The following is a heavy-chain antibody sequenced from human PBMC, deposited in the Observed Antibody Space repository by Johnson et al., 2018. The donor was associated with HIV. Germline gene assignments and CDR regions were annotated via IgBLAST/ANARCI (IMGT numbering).Heavy chain of an antibody. Sequence: VQLVESGGGLVKPGGSLRLSCAASRLIFSDYFMSWIRQAPGKGLEWVASISGSGSARYYADSVKGRFTISRDNSKNTVYLQMNSLRAEDTAVYYCAKDQYRKLTTVAGIWGQGTMVTVSS. CDR3: AKDQYRKLTTVAGI. J-gene: IGHJ3*02. CDR1: RLIFSDYF. CDR2: ISGSGSAR. V-gene: IGHV3-11*04. D-gene: IGHD4-17*01.